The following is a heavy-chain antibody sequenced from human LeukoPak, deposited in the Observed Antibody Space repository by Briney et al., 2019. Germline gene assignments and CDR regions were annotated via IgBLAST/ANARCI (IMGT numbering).Heavy chain of an antibody. D-gene: IGHD3-9*01. J-gene: IGHJ4*02. CDR2: IYYSGST. V-gene: IGHV4-30-4*07. Sequence: SETLSLTCAVSGGSISSGGYSWSWIRQPPGKGLEWIGYIYYSGSTYYNPSLKSRVTISVDTSKNQFSLNLTSVTAADTAVYYCARSRVRYFDWSDGGYFDYWGQGTLVTVSS. CDR1: GGSISSGGYS. CDR3: ARSRVRYFDWSDGGYFDY.